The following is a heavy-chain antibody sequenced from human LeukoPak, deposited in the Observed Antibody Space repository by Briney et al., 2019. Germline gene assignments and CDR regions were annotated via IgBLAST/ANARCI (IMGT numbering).Heavy chain of an antibody. CDR1: GGSVSSSSYY. Sequence: SETLSLTCTVSGGSVSSSSYYWGWIRQPPGKGLEWIGSLYYSGSTYYNPSLKSRVTISVDTSKNQFSLKLSSVTAADTAVYYCARSPLVYSSGWPEDCYFDYWGPGTLVTVSS. J-gene: IGHJ4*02. V-gene: IGHV4-39*07. CDR3: ARSPLVYSSGWPEDCYFDY. D-gene: IGHD6-19*01. CDR2: LYYSGST.